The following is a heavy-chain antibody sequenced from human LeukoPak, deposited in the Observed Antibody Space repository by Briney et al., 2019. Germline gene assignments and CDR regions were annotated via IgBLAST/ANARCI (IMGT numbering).Heavy chain of an antibody. CDR1: GYTFTNYY. CDR3: ARGXXXTIIVDTQNVDY. V-gene: IGHV1-46*01. J-gene: IGHJ4*02. D-gene: IGHD3-22*01. CDR2: INPSGGST. Sequence: ASVKISCKASGYTFTNYYIHWVRQAPGQGLEWMGIINPSGGSTRSAQKFQGRVTMTRDTSTSTVHMELSSLRAEDPAVYYCARGXXXTIIVDTQNVDYWGQGTLVTVPS.